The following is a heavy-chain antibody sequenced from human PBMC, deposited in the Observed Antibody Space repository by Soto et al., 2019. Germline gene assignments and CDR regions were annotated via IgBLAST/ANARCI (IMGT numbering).Heavy chain of an antibody. Sequence: SETLSLTCAVSGYSISSGYYWGWIRQPPGKGLEWIGSIYHSGSTYYNPSLKSRVTISVDTSKNQFSLKLSSVTAADTAVYYCARGSYCSGGNCYSNSWFDPWGPGTLVTVSS. J-gene: IGHJ5*02. CDR3: ARGSYCSGGNCYSNSWFDP. CDR1: GYSISSGYY. CDR2: IYHSGST. V-gene: IGHV4-38-2*01. D-gene: IGHD2-15*01.